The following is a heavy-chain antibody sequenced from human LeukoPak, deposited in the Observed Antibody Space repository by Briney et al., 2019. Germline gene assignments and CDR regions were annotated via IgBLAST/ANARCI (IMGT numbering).Heavy chain of an antibody. Sequence: PSETLSLTCTVSGGSVSSGSYYWSWIRQPPGKGLEWIGYIYYSGSTNYNPSLKSRVTISVDTSKNQFSLKLSSVTAADTAVYYCARGAGIRIYWGQGTLVTVSS. D-gene: IGHD6-13*01. J-gene: IGHJ4*02. CDR3: ARGAGIRIY. CDR2: IYYSGST. CDR1: GGSVSSGSYY. V-gene: IGHV4-61*01.